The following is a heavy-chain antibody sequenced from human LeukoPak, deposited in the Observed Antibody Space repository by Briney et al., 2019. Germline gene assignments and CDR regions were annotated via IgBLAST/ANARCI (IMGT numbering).Heavy chain of an antibody. D-gene: IGHD1-26*01. CDR3: ARDVIMGYEQGRFDP. Sequence: ASVKVSCKASGYSFIDYFIHWVRQAPGQGLECMGWINPNTGDTKYVEKFKGRVTMTRDTSISTAYMELIGLNSDDTAVYFCARDVIMGYEQGRFDPWGQGTLVTVSS. CDR1: GYSFIDYF. J-gene: IGHJ5*02. CDR2: INPNTGDT. V-gene: IGHV1-2*02.